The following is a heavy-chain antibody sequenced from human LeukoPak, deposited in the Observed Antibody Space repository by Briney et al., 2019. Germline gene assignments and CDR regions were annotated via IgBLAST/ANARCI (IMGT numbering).Heavy chain of an antibody. D-gene: IGHD3-22*01. CDR2: IYHSGRT. V-gene: IGHV4-39*01. CDR3: ARRRYYDSTGYFE. Sequence: SETLSLTCAVSGDYISSSSYYWGWIRQSPGTGLEWIVDIYHSGRTYYNPSLKSRVAISIDTSKNQFSLRLRSMTAADTAVFYCARRRYYDSTGYFEWGRGTLVTVSS. J-gene: IGHJ1*01. CDR1: GDYISSSSYY.